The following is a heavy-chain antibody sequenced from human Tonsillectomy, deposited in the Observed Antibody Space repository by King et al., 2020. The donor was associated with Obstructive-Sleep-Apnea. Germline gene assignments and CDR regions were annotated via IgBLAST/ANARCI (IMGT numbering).Heavy chain of an antibody. CDR1: GFTFSSHA. V-gene: IGHV3-23*04. CDR2: ISVGGGST. J-gene: IGHJ4*02. CDR3: AKDYVSPTYEY. D-gene: IGHD2-8*01. Sequence: VQLVESGGGLVQPGGSLRLSCEASGFTFSSHAVSWVRQAPGKGLEWVSTISVGGGSTYYADSVKGRFTISRDNSKNTLYLQMSSLGVEDTAVYYCAKDYVSPTYEYWGQGTLVTVSS.